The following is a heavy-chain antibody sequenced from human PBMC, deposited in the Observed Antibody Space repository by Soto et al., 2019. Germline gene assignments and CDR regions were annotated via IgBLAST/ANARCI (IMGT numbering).Heavy chain of an antibody. V-gene: IGHV3-30*18. Sequence: GGSLRLSCAVSGFTFSSYGMHWVRQAPGKGLEWVALISYDGSIKYFADSVKGRFTISRDNSKDTLFLQMNSLRAEDTAVYYCAKDSTPMVYATYYFDYWGQGTLVTVSS. CDR3: AKDSTPMVYATYYFDY. J-gene: IGHJ4*02. CDR2: ISYDGSIK. D-gene: IGHD2-8*01. CDR1: GFTFSSYG.